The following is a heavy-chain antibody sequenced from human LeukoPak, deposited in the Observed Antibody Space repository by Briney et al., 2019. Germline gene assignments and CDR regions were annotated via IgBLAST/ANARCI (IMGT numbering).Heavy chain of an antibody. D-gene: IGHD3-22*01. CDR1: GYTFTSYG. Sequence: GASVKVSCKASGYTFTSYGISWVRQAPGQGLEWMGWISAYNGNTNYAQKLQGRVTMTTDTSTSTAYMELRSLRSDDTAVYYCARGAITYYYDSSGPTGWYFDLWGRGTLVTVSS. V-gene: IGHV1-18*01. CDR3: ARGAITYYYDSSGPTGWYFDL. CDR2: ISAYNGNT. J-gene: IGHJ2*01.